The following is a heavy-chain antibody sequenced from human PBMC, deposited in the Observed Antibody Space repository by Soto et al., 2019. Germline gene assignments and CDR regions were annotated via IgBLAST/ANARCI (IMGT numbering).Heavy chain of an antibody. CDR3: AKGGGWSKIDDAFDI. D-gene: IGHD6-19*01. Sequence: GGSLRLSCAASGFTFDDYAMHWVRQAPGKGLEWVSGISWNSGSIGYADSVKGRFTISRDNAKNSLYLQMNSLRAEDTALYYCAKGGGWSKIDDAFDIWGQGTMVTVSS. CDR1: GFTFDDYA. CDR2: ISWNSGSI. J-gene: IGHJ3*02. V-gene: IGHV3-9*01.